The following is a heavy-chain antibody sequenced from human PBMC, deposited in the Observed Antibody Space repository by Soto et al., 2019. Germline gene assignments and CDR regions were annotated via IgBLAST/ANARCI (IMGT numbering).Heavy chain of an antibody. V-gene: IGHV1-8*01. D-gene: IGHD3-3*01. CDR3: ARGPTYYDFWSGYFPLPLFDY. Sequence: ASVKVSCKASGYTFTSYDINWVRQATGQGLEWMGWMNPNSGNTGYAQKFQGRVTMTRNTSIRTAYMELSSLRSEDTAVYYCARGPTYYDFWSGYFPLPLFDYWGQGTLVTVSS. J-gene: IGHJ4*02. CDR2: MNPNSGNT. CDR1: GYTFTSYD.